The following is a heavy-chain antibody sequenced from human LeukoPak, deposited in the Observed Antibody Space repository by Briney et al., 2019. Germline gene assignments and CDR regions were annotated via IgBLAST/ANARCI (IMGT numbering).Heavy chain of an antibody. CDR3: ARDWEMATAFDY. D-gene: IGHD5-24*01. CDR1: GFNFNSYW. Sequence: GGSLRLSCAASGFNFNSYWMSWVRQAPGKGLECVANIKQDGSEIYFVDSVKGRFTISRDNAKSSLYLQMNSLRAEDTAVYYCARDWEMATAFDYWGQGTLVTVSS. CDR2: IKQDGSEI. J-gene: IGHJ4*02. V-gene: IGHV3-7*01.